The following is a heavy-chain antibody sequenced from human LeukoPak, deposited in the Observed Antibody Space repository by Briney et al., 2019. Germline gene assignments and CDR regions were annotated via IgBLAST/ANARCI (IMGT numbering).Heavy chain of an antibody. V-gene: IGHV3-21*01. J-gene: IGHJ4*02. CDR2: ISSSSSYI. CDR1: GFTFSSYS. CDR3: ARDKGYYEPLW. D-gene: IGHD3-22*01. Sequence: GGSLSLSCAASGFTFSSYSMNWVRQAPGKGLGWVSSISSSSSYIYYADSVKGRFTISRDNAKNSLYLQMNSLRAEDTAVYYCARDKGYYEPLWWGQGTLVTVSS.